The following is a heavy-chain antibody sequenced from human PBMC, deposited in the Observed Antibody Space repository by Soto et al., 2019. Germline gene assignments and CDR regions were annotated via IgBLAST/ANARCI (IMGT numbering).Heavy chain of an antibody. D-gene: IGHD3-3*01. Sequence: GGSLRLSCAASGFTFSSYAMSWVRQAPGKGLEWVSAISGSGGSTYYADSVKGRFTVSRDNSKNTLYLQMNSLRAEDTAVYYCAKDRFLQWLSAYWGQGTLVTVSS. CDR1: GFTFSSYA. J-gene: IGHJ4*02. V-gene: IGHV3-23*01. CDR3: AKDRFLQWLSAY. CDR2: ISGSGGST.